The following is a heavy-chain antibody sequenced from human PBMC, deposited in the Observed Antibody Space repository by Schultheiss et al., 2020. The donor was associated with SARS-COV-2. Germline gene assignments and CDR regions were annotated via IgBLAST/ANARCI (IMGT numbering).Heavy chain of an antibody. V-gene: IGHV4-34*01. CDR3: AREKSYGMDV. CDR1: GGSFSGYY. J-gene: IGHJ6*02. Sequence: SETLSLTCAVYGGSFSGYYWSWIRQPPGKGLEWIGSIYHSGSTYYNPSLKSRVTISVDTSKNQFSLKLSSVTAADTAVYYCAREKSYGMDVWGQGTTVTVSS. CDR2: IYHSGST.